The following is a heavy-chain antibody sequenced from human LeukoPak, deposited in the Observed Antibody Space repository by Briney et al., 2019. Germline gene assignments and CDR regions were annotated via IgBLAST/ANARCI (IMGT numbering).Heavy chain of an antibody. Sequence: GGSLRLSCAASGFTFSSYSMNWVRQAPGKGLEWVSSISSSSSYIYYADSVKGRFTISRDNAKNSLYLQMNGLRAEDTAVYYYARDEGSIVDYWGQGTLVTVSS. CDR3: ARDEGSIVDY. CDR2: ISSSSSYI. D-gene: IGHD6-13*01. V-gene: IGHV3-21*01. CDR1: GFTFSSYS. J-gene: IGHJ4*02.